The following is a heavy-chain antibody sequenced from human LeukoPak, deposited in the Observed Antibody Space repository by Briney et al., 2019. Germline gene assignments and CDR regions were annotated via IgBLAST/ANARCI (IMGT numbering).Heavy chain of an antibody. Sequence: GGSLRLSCAASGFTVSSNYMSWVRQAPGKGLEWVSEIYSDGRTYYADSVKGRFTISRDISKNTLYLQMNSLRAEDTAVYYCARVLSGRGSLYDYYYYMDVWGKGTTVTISS. V-gene: IGHV3-53*01. CDR1: GFTVSSNY. CDR2: IYSDGRT. J-gene: IGHJ6*03. D-gene: IGHD3-10*01. CDR3: ARVLSGRGSLYDYYYYMDV.